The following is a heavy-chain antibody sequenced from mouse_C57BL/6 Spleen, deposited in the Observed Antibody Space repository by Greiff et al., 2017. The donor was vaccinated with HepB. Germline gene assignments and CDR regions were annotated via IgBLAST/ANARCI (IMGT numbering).Heavy chain of an antibody. CDR3: AQGVYGSRYFEV. CDR1: GYTFTSYW. J-gene: IGHJ1*03. Sequence: QVQLQQPGAELVKPGASVKMSCKASGYTFTSYWITWVKQRPGQGLEWIGDIYPGSGSTNYNEKFKRKATLTVDPSSSTAYMQLSSLTSEDSAVYDGAQGVYGSRYFEVGGTGTTVTVAA. D-gene: IGHD1-1*01. V-gene: IGHV1-55*01. CDR2: IYPGSGST.